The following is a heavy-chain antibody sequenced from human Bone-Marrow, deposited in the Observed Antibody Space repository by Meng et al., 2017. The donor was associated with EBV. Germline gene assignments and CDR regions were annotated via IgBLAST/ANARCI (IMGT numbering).Heavy chain of an antibody. D-gene: IGHD6-6*01. CDR1: GASVGGGTFH. CDR2: IYDGGTT. V-gene: IGHV4-61*01. Sequence: QVQLPGPGPGLVKPSETLSLPCTVSGASVGGGTFHWSWIRQPPGKELEWIGYIYDGGTTIYNPSLKSRVTIFLDTSRNQFSLGLRSVTTADTAVYYCAKSSSSTPGVVDSWGQGTLVTVSS. J-gene: IGHJ4*02. CDR3: AKSSSSTPGVVDS.